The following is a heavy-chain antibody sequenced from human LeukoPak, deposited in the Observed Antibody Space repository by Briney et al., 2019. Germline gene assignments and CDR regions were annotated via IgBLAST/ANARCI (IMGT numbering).Heavy chain of an antibody. Sequence: GGSLRLSCAASGFTFSSYSMNWVRQAPGEGLEWVSAIYGSGGSTDYADSVKGRFTISKDNTKNSLYLQMNSLRAEDTAVYYCARVKTGGWSYWYFDLWGRGTLVTVSS. CDR1: GFTFSSYS. CDR3: ARVKTGGWSYWYFDL. V-gene: IGHV3-23*01. D-gene: IGHD6-19*01. CDR2: IYGSGGST. J-gene: IGHJ2*01.